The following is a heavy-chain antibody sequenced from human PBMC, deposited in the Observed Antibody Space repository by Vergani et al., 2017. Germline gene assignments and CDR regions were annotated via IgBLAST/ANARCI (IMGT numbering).Heavy chain of an antibody. Sequence: QVQLQESGPGLVKPSQTLSLTCSVSGDSISSGVYYWNWIRQHPGKGLEWIGYIYSTGSTHYNPSLRRRINMSVDTSKNQFSLKLNSVTAADTAMYYCARMGGYDEGDAFRGGYFDSWGPGVLVTVSS. CDR3: ARMGGYDEGDAFRGGYFDS. J-gene: IGHJ4*02. CDR1: GDSISSGVYY. V-gene: IGHV4-31*03. CDR2: IYSTGST. D-gene: IGHD3-16*01.